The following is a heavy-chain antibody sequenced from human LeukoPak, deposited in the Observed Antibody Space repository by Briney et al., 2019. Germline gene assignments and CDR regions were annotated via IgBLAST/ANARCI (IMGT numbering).Heavy chain of an antibody. CDR2: ISYDGSYK. CDR3: AKWDFDY. V-gene: IGHV3-30*18. J-gene: IGHJ4*02. CDR1: GFTFSGYG. Sequence: PGGSLRLSCAASGFTFSGYGMHWVRQAPGKGLEWVAVISYDGSYKYYADSVQGRFTISGDNSKNTLYLQMNSLRPDDTAVYYCAKWDFDYWGQGTLVTVSS.